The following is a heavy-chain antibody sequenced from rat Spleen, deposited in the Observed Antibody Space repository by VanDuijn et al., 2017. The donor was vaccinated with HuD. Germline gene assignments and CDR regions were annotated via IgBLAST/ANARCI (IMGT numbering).Heavy chain of an antibody. CDR2: ISYDGSRT. J-gene: IGHJ1*01. Sequence: EVQLVESGGGLVQPGRSLKLSCAASGFTFSNYDMAWVRQAPTKGLEWVATISYDGSRTYYRDSVKGRFTISRDNAKSTLYLQMDSLRSEDTATYYCATENWDPYYWYFDFWGPGTMVTVSS. V-gene: IGHV5-29*01. CDR1: GFTFSNYD. CDR3: ATENWDPYYWYFDF. D-gene: IGHD5-1*01.